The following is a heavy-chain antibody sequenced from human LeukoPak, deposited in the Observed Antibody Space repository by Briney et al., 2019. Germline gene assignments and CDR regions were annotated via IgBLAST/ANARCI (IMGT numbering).Heavy chain of an antibody. CDR3: ARDRLHYGEYEKTFDY. J-gene: IGHJ4*02. D-gene: IGHD4-17*01. Sequence: GGSLRLSCAASGFTFSSFAMRWVRQAPGKGLDWVSSISGSGAGTYYADSVKGRFTISRDNSKNTLYLQMNSLRAEDTAVYYCARDRLHYGEYEKTFDYWGQGTLVTVSS. V-gene: IGHV3-23*01. CDR2: ISGSGAGT. CDR1: GFTFSSFA.